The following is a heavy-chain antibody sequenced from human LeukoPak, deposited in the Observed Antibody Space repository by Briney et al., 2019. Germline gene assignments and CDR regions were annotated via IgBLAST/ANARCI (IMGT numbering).Heavy chain of an antibody. CDR3: AGGVYSSGWYSPWYYYGMDV. CDR2: IYYSGST. CDR1: GGSISSYY. V-gene: IGHV4-59*08. J-gene: IGHJ6*02. Sequence: SETLSLTCTVSGGSISSYYWSWIRQPPGKGLEWIGYIYYSGSTSYNPSLKSRVTISVDTSKNQFSLKLSSVTAADTAVYYCAGGVYSSGWYSPWYYYGMDVWGQGTTVTVSS. D-gene: IGHD6-19*01.